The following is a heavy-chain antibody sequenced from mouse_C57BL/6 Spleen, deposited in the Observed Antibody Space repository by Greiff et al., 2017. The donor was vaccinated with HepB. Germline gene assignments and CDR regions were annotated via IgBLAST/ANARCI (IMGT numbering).Heavy chain of an antibody. CDR2: ISYDGSN. D-gene: IGHD2-4*01. Sequence: EVHLVESGPGLVKPSQSLSLTCSVTGYSITSGYYWNWIRQFPGNKLEWMGYISYDGSNNYNPSLKNRISITRDTSKNQFFLKLNSVTTEDTATYYCARFSYDYAWFAYWGQGTLVTVSA. CDR3: ARFSYDYAWFAY. CDR1: GYSITSGYY. V-gene: IGHV3-6*01. J-gene: IGHJ3*01.